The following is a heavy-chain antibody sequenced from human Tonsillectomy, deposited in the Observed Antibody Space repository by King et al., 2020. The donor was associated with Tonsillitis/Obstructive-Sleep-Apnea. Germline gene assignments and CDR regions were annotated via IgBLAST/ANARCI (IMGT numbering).Heavy chain of an antibody. D-gene: IGHD3-16*01. CDR1: GFTVSSNY. J-gene: IGHJ6*03. CDR3: AREGGGYYMDV. V-gene: IGHV3-66*01. CDR2: IYSGGST. Sequence: VQLVESGGGLVQPGGSLRLSCAASGFTVSSNYMSWVRQAQGKGLEWVSVIYSGGSTYYADSVKGRFTISRDNSKNTLYVQMNSRRAEDTAVYYCAREGGGYYMDVWGKGTTVTVSS.